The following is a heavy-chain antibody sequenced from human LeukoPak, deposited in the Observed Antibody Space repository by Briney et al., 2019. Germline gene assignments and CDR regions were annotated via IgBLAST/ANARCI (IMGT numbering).Heavy chain of an antibody. CDR3: ARVQSGQGYYYYYMDV. V-gene: IGHV3-21*01. CDR2: ISSGSTYI. Sequence: GGSLRLSCTASGFTFSSYNMNWVRQAPGRGLEWVSSISSGSTYIYYADSVKGRFTISRDNAKNSLFLQMNSLRAEDTAVYYCARVQSGQGYYYYYMDVWGKGTTVTVSS. CDR1: GFTFSSYN. J-gene: IGHJ6*03.